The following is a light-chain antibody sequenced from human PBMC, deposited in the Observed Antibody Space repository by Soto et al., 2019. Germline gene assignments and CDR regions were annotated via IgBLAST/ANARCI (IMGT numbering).Light chain of an antibody. CDR1: SGHSSYA. J-gene: IGLJ2*01. V-gene: IGLV4-69*01. CDR3: QTWGTGIHVV. CDR2: LDSDGSH. Sequence: QSVLTQSPSASASLGASVTLTCTLSSGHSSYAIAWHQQQPEKGPRYLMKLDSDGSHTQGDAIPDRFSGSSSGAERYLTISSLQSEDEADYYCQTWGTGIHVVFGGGTKLTVL.